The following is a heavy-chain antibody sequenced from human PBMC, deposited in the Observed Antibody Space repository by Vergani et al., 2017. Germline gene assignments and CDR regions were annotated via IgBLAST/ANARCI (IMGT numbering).Heavy chain of an antibody. CDR2: IYYSGST. Sequence: QVQLQESGPGLVKPSETLSLTCTVSGGSISSYYWSWIRQPPGKGLEWIGYIYYSGSTNYNPSLKSRVTISVDTSKNQFPLKLSSVTAADTAVYYCARVMYRDEASTGYRLEGMDIWGQGTTVTISS. V-gene: IGHV4-59*01. CDR1: GGSISSYY. J-gene: IGHJ6*02. D-gene: IGHD3-9*01. CDR3: ARVMYRDEASTGYRLEGMDI.